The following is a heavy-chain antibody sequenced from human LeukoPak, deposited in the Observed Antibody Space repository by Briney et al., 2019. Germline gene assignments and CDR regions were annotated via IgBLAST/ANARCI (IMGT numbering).Heavy chain of an antibody. CDR1: GYTFTGYY. CDR3: ARGYMISGFDY. D-gene: IGHD1-26*01. V-gene: IGHV1-46*01. J-gene: IGHJ4*02. CDR2: INPSGGST. Sequence: ASVKVSCKASGYTFTGYYMHWVRQAPGQGLEWMGIINPSGGSTSYAQKFQGRVTITRDTSASTAYMELSSLRSEDMAVYYCARGYMISGFDYWGQGTLVTVSS.